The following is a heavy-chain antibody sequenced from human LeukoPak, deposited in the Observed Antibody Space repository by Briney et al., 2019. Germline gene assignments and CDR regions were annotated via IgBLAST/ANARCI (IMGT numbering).Heavy chain of an antibody. CDR2: ISSSGSTI. D-gene: IGHD3-22*01. J-gene: IGHJ3*02. Sequence: PGRSLRLSCAASGFTFSSYEMNWVRQAPGKGLEWVSYISSSGSTIYYADSVKGRFTISRDNAKNTVYLQMNSLRAEDTAVYYCSRDSSPNYYDNSGYGLDIWGQGAMVTVSS. V-gene: IGHV3-48*03. CDR1: GFTFSSYE. CDR3: SRDSSPNYYDNSGYGLDI.